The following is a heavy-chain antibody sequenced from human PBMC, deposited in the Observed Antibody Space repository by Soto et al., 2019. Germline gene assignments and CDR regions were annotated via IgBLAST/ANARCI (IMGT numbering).Heavy chain of an antibody. V-gene: IGHV4-34*01. J-gene: IGHJ3*02. CDR2: INHSGST. CDR1: GGSFSGYY. Sequence: ETLSLTCAVYGGSFSGYYWSWIRQPPGKGLEWIGEINHSGSTNYNPSLKSRVTISVDTSKNQFSLKLSSVTAADTAVYYCARVEGYCSGGSCYDAFDIWGQGTMVTVSS. CDR3: ARVEGYCSGGSCYDAFDI. D-gene: IGHD2-15*01.